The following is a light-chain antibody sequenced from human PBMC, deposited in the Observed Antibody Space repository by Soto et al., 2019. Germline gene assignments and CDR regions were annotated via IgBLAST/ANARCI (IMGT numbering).Light chain of an antibody. CDR3: QQYGSPGT. Sequence: IVLTQSPATLSLSPGERATLSCRASQSVSNNYLALYQQKPGQAPRLLIYGASNRATGIPDRFSGSGPATDFTLTISRLEPEDFAVYYWQQYGSPGTFGQGTKVDIK. CDR1: QSVSNNY. V-gene: IGKV3-20*01. J-gene: IGKJ1*01. CDR2: GAS.